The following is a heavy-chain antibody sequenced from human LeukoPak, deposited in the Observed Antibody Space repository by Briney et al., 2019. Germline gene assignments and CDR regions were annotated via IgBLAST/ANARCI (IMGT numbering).Heavy chain of an antibody. CDR1: GYSISSGYY. Sequence: SETLSLTCTVSGYSISSGYYWGWIRQPPGKGLEWIGSIYHSGSTYYNPSLKSRVTMSVDTSKNQFSLKLSSVTAADTAVYYCARDVGARLPGYWGQGTLVTVSS. J-gene: IGHJ4*02. V-gene: IGHV4-38-2*02. CDR2: IYHSGST. D-gene: IGHD6-6*01. CDR3: ARDVGARLPGY.